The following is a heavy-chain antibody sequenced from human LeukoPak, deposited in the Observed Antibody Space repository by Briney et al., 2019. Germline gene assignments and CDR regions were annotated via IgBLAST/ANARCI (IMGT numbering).Heavy chain of an antibody. Sequence: GGSLRLSCAASGFPFSSYEMNWVRQAPGKGLEWVSYINSSGNAIYYADSVKGRFTISRDNAKNSLYLQMNSLRPEDTAVYYCARDSPPDYWGQGTLVTVSS. CDR2: INSSGNAI. J-gene: IGHJ4*02. CDR3: ARDSPPDY. CDR1: GFPFSSYE. V-gene: IGHV3-48*03.